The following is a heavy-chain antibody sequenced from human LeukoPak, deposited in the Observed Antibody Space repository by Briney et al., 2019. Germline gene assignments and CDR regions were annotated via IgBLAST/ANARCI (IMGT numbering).Heavy chain of an antibody. CDR3: ARIGGSGSYSGHYFDH. J-gene: IGHJ4*02. CDR2: IRGDGILI. Sequence: PGGSLRLSCAASGFTFSSYWMHWVRQAPGKGLVWVARIRGDGILINYADSVKGRFTISRDSAKNTMYLQMNSLRAEDTAVYYCARIGGSGSYSGHYFDHWGQGTLVTVSS. CDR1: GFTFSSYW. D-gene: IGHD3-10*01. V-gene: IGHV3-74*01.